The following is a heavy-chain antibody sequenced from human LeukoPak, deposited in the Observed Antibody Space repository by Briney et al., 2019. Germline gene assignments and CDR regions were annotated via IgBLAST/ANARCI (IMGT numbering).Heavy chain of an antibody. CDR2: ISSSSSTI. CDR1: GFTFRSSA. J-gene: IGHJ4*02. V-gene: IGHV3-48*02. D-gene: IGHD3-10*01. CDR3: ARERTYGYYFDY. Sequence: QPGRSLRLSCAASGFTFRSSAMNWVRQAPGKGLEWVSYISSSSSTIYYADSVKGRFTISRDNAKNSLYLQMSSLRDEDTAVYYCARERTYGYYFDYWGQGTLVTVSS.